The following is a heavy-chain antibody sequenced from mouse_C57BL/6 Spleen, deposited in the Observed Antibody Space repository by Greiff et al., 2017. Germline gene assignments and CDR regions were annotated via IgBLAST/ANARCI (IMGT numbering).Heavy chain of an antibody. V-gene: IGHV1-64*01. CDR3: GRSIYYDYYASFAY. Sequence: VQLQQPGSALVKPGASVKLSCKASGYTFTSYWMHWVKQRPGQGLEWIGMIHPNSGSTNYNEKFKSKATLTVDTSSSTAYMQLSSLTSDDYSVYYCGRSIYYDYYASFAYWGQGTLVTVSA. D-gene: IGHD2-4*01. J-gene: IGHJ3*01. CDR2: IHPNSGST. CDR1: GYTFTSYW.